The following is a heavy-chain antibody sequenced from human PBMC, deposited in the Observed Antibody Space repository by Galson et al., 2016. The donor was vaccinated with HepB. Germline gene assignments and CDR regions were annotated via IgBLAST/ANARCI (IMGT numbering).Heavy chain of an antibody. Sequence: SLRLSCAASGFAFSSFAMHWVRQAPGKGLEWIGRITYDGRNKYYGDSGKGRFTISRDNSKDTLYLEMNSLRPDDTAIYYCATAPTDVFGHNWFDPWGQGTLVTVSS. V-gene: IGHV3-30*04. CDR1: GFAFSSFA. CDR2: ITYDGRNK. CDR3: ATAPTDVFGHNWFDP. D-gene: IGHD3-3*01. J-gene: IGHJ5*02.